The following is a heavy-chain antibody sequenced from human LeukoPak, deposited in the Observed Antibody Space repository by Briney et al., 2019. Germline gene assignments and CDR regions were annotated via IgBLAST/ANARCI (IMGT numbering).Heavy chain of an antibody. Sequence: PSEILSLTCAVYGGSFSGYYWSWIRQPPGKGLEWIGEINHSGSTNYNPSLKSRVTISVDTSKNQFSLKLSSVTAADTAVYYCASLMMTSGSSYGMDVWGQGTTVTVSS. CDR1: GGSFSGYY. J-gene: IGHJ6*02. CDR2: INHSGST. D-gene: IGHD3-10*01. V-gene: IGHV4-34*01. CDR3: ASLMMTSGSSYGMDV.